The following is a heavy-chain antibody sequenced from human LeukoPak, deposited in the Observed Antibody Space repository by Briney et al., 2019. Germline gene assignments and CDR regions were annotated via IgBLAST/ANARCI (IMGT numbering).Heavy chain of an antibody. Sequence: SETLSLACTVSGGSISSSSYYWGWIRQPPGKGLEWIGSIYYSGSTYYNPSLKSRVTISVDTSKNQFSLKLSSVTAADTAVYYCAVYDSSGYCFDYWGQGTLVTVSS. CDR3: AVYDSSGYCFDY. CDR1: GGSISSSSYY. V-gene: IGHV4-39*01. CDR2: IYYSGST. D-gene: IGHD3-22*01. J-gene: IGHJ4*02.